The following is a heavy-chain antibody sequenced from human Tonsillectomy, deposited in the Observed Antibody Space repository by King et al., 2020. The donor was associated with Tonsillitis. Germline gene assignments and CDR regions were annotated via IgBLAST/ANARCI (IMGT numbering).Heavy chain of an antibody. Sequence: QLVQSGTEVKKPGASVKVSCKAFGYTFTTYGISWVRQAPGQGLEWMGWISGYNGYTKYSQKLQGRVTMTTDTSTSTAYMELRSLTSDDTAVYYCARVDVVVVPSAPNGGWFDPWGQGILVTVSS. J-gene: IGHJ5*02. V-gene: IGHV1-18*01. D-gene: IGHD2-2*01. CDR2: ISGYNGYT. CDR3: ARVDVVVVPSAPNGGWFDP. CDR1: GYTFTTYG.